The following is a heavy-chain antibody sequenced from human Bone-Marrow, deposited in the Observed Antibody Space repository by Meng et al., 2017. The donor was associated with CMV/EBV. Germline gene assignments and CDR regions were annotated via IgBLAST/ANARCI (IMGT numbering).Heavy chain of an antibody. Sequence: GGSPRLSCAASGFTFDDYAMHWVRQAPGKGLEWVSGISWNSGSIGYADSVKGRFTISRDNAKNSLYLQMNSLRAEDTALYYCAKGSRGELPTYFDYWGQGTLVTVSS. V-gene: IGHV3-9*01. CDR3: AKGSRGELPTYFDY. CDR2: ISWNSGSI. CDR1: GFTFDDYA. J-gene: IGHJ4*02. D-gene: IGHD1-26*01.